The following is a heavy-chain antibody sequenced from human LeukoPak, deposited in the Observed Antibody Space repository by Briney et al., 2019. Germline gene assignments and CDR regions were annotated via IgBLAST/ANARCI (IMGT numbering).Heavy chain of an antibody. CDR1: GASISSYY. Sequence: PSETLSLTCTVSGASISSYYWSWIRQPPGKGLEWIGYIYYSGSTNYNPSLKSRVTISVDTSKNQFSLKLSSVTAADTAVYYCARFYDSSGYYYFFDYWGQGTLVTVSS. V-gene: IGHV4-59*01. CDR2: IYYSGST. D-gene: IGHD3-22*01. CDR3: ARFYDSSGYYYFFDY. J-gene: IGHJ4*02.